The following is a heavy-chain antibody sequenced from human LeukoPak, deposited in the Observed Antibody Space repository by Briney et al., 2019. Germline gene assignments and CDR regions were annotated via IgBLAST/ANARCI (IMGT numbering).Heavy chain of an antibody. J-gene: IGHJ6*03. CDR1: GYTFTGYY. CDR3: ARGGRLELLVYFYYYMDV. Sequence: ASVKVSCKASGYTFTGYYIFWVRQAPGQGLEWMGWINPNTGGTNYAQKFQGRVTMTRDTSISTAYMELSRLRSDDTAVYYCARGGRLELLVYFYYYMDVWGKGTTVTVSS. D-gene: IGHD1-26*01. CDR2: INPNTGGT. V-gene: IGHV1-2*02.